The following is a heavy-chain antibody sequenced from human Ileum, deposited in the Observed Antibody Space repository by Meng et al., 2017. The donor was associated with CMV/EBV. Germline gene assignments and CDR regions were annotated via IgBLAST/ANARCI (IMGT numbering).Heavy chain of an antibody. Sequence: GESLKISCAASGFTFSSYSMNWVRQAPGKGLEWVSSISSSSSYIYYADSVKCRFTISRDNAKNSLYLQMNSLRAEDTAVYYCACWALLRGMDVWGQGTTVTVSS. CDR3: ACWALLRGMDV. J-gene: IGHJ6*02. V-gene: IGHV3-21*01. CDR1: GFTFSSYS. CDR2: ISSSSSYI. D-gene: IGHD1-26*01.